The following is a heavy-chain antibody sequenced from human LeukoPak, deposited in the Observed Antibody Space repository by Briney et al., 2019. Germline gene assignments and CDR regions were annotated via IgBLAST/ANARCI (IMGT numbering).Heavy chain of an antibody. CDR2: IYTSGST. CDR3: ARGAKANWFDP. V-gene: IGHV4-61*02. Sequence: PSETLSLTCSVSGGSISSSSYYWGWIRQPAGKGLEWIGRIYTSGSTNYNPSLKSRVTMSVDTSKNQFSLKLSSVTAADTAVYYCARGAKANWFDPWGQGTLVTVSS. J-gene: IGHJ5*02. CDR1: GGSISSSSYY.